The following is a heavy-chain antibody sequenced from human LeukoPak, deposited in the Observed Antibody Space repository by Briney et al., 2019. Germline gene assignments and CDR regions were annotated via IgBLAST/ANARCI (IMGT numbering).Heavy chain of an antibody. CDR1: GYTFTSYY. Sequence: ASVKVSCKASGYTFTSYYMHWVRQAPGQGLEWMGIINPSGGSTSYAQKFQGRVIMTGDTSTSTAYMELSSLRSEDTAVYYCASRDYDILTGQVSGMDVWGQGTTVTVSS. D-gene: IGHD3-9*01. V-gene: IGHV1-46*01. CDR3: ASRDYDILTGQVSGMDV. CDR2: INPSGGST. J-gene: IGHJ6*02.